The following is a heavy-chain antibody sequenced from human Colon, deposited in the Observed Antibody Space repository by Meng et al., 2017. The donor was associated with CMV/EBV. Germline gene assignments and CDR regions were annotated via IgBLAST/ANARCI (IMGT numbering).Heavy chain of an antibody. J-gene: IGHJ4*02. CDR1: GYTFTSEP. CDR2: IIPGRTGT. V-gene: IGHV1-46*01. CDR3: ARNSGSSFNY. D-gene: IGHD1-26*01. Sequence: ASVKVSCKGSGYTFTSEPIHWVRQAPGQGLEYMGVIIPGRTGTNYAQKFQGRVTMTSDTSTSAVYMELSSLTSEDTAVYFCARNSGSSFNYWGPGPLVPVSS.